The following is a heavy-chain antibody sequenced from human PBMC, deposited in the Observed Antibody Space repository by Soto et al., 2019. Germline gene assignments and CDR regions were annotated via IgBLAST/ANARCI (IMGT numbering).Heavy chain of an antibody. V-gene: IGHV4-59*08. J-gene: IGHJ6*02. CDR3: VRQGIDYLHGLVDV. Sequence: QVQLQQSGPRLVKPSETLSLTCTVSSGPDRSHNWGWIRQPPGRGLEWIGYVYYTGDTAYNPSLRGRVTIXAXTPXNDISLTLNSVTAADTAVYCCVRQGIDYLHGLVDVWGQGTTVSVSS. CDR2: VYYTGDT. CDR1: SGPDRSHN. D-gene: IGHD4-17*01.